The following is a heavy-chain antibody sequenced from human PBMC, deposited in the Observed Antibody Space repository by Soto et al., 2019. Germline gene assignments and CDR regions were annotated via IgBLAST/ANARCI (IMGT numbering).Heavy chain of an antibody. CDR3: TTWWAAVRYQYYVMDV. Sequence: QVQLVQSGAEVKKPGSSVKVSCKASGGTHSNYAFSWVRQAPGQGLEWVGGTIPIFGAVIYAQKFQGRVTITADRSTSTSYLELSSLRIEDTAVYYCTTWWAAVRYQYYVMDVWGQGTAVSVSS. V-gene: IGHV1-69*06. CDR1: GGTHSNYA. CDR2: TIPIFGAV. D-gene: IGHD2-15*01. J-gene: IGHJ6*02.